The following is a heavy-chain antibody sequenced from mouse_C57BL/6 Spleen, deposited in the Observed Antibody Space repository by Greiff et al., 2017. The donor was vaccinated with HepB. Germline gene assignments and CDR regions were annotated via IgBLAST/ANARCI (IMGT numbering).Heavy chain of an antibody. V-gene: IGHV1-69*01. CDR3: ARGRGSSGPWFAY. J-gene: IGHJ3*01. CDR1: GYTFTSYW. D-gene: IGHD3-2*02. CDR2: IDPSDSYT. Sequence: QVQLQQPGAELVMPGASVKLSCKASGYTFTSYWMHWVKQRPGQGLEWIGEIDPSDSYTNYNQKFKGKSTLTVDKSSSTAYMQLSSLTSEDSAGYYCARGRGSSGPWFAYWGQGTLVTVSA.